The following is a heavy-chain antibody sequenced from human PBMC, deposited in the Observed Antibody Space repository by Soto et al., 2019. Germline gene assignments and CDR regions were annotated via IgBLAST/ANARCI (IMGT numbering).Heavy chain of an antibody. J-gene: IGHJ6*03. Sequence: PGESLKISCKGSGYSFTSYWIGWARQMPGKGLEWMGIIYPGDSDTRYSPSFQGQVTISADKSISTAYLQWSSLKASDTAMYYCARSFSPPYDFWSGSRGNYYYYYYMDVWGKGTTVTVSS. CDR3: ARSFSPPYDFWSGSRGNYYYYYYMDV. CDR2: IYPGDSDT. V-gene: IGHV5-51*01. CDR1: GYSFTSYW. D-gene: IGHD3-3*01.